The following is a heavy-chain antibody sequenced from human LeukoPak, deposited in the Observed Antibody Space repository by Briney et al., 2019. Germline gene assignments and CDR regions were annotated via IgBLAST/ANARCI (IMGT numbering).Heavy chain of an antibody. D-gene: IGHD6-19*01. CDR3: ARERPRSSGWPIDY. CDR1: GYTFTSYG. V-gene: IGHV1-18*01. CDR2: ISAYNGNT. J-gene: IGHJ4*02. Sequence: ASAKVSCKASGYTFTSYGISWVRQAPGQGLEWMGWISAYNGNTNYAQKLQGRVTMTTDTSTSTAYMELRSLRSDDTAVYYCARERPRSSGWPIDYWGQGTLVTVSS.